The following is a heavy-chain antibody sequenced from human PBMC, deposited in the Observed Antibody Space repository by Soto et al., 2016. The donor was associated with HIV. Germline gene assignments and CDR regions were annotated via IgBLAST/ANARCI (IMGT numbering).Heavy chain of an antibody. J-gene: IGHJ4*02. D-gene: IGHD6-13*01. Sequence: EVQLLESGGDLIQPGGSLRLSCQAFGFTFTDYTMTWVRQAPGKRPEWVSSIGASGITYYADSVKGRFTMSRDDSKNTLYLQMDSLRAEDTAIYYCARDNFNIPAADKPLDFVGQGTRGHRLL. V-gene: IGHV3-23*01. CDR3: ARDNFNIPAADKPLDF. CDR2: SIGASGIT. CDR1: GFTFTDYT.